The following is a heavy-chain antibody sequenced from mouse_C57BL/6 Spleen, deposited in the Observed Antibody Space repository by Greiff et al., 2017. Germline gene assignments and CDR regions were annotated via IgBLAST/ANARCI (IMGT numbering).Heavy chain of an antibody. D-gene: IGHD2-4*01. J-gene: IGHJ4*01. CDR3: ARNNYYDYDGRYYYAMDY. V-gene: IGHV2-2*01. Sequence: VKLQESGPGLVQPSQSLSITCTVSGFSLTSYGVHWVRQSPGKGLEWLGVIWSGGSTDYNAAFISRLSISKDNSKSQVFFKMNSLQADDTAIYYCARNNYYDYDGRYYYAMDYWGQGTSVTVSS. CDR1: GFSLTSYG. CDR2: IWSGGST.